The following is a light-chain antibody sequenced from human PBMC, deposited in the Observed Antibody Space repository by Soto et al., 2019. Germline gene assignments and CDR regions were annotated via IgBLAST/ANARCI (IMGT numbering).Light chain of an antibody. CDR2: GAS. J-gene: IGKJ4*01. V-gene: IGKV3-15*01. CDR3: QQYNNWPLVT. Sequence: EIVTTQSPAALSVSPGERATLSCRASQSVGTYLAWYQQKPGQAPRLLIFGASTRATGIPARFSGSGSGSEFTLTISSLQSEDFAVYSCQQYNNWPLVTFGGGTKVEIK. CDR1: QSVGTY.